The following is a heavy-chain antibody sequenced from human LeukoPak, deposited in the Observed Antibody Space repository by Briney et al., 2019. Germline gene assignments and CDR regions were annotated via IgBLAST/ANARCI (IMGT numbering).Heavy chain of an antibody. CDR2: MNPNSGNT. V-gene: IGHV1-8*01. J-gene: IGHJ6*02. D-gene: IGHD2-2*01. CDR3: ARGRVVVVPAAMQHYYYYGMDV. CDR1: GYTFTSYD. Sequence: ASVKVSCKASGYTFTSYDINWVRQATGQGLEWMGWMNPNSGNTGYAQKFQGRVTMTRNTSISTAYMELSSLGSEDAAVYYCARGRVVVVPAAMQHYYYYGMDVWGQGTTVTVSS.